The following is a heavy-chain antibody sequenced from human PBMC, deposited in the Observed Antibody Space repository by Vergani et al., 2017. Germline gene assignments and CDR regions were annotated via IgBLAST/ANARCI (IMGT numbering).Heavy chain of an antibody. CDR2: IYNSGNG. Sequence: QMQLQESGPGLVKASETLALTCTASGDSIISRCYYWGWIRQPPGKGLEWIGSIYNSGNGDSSSSLKSRVTISADTSKNQFSLKLSSVTAADTAVYYCARVTTIYYMDVWGKGTTVTVSS. V-gene: IGHV4-39*07. CDR3: ARVTTIYYMDV. CDR1: GDSIISRCYY. D-gene: IGHD5-12*01. J-gene: IGHJ6*03.